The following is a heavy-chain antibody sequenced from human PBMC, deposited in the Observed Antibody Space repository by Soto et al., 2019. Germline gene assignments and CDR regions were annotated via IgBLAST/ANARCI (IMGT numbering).Heavy chain of an antibody. CDR2: IYHTGRT. J-gene: IGHJ4*02. D-gene: IGHD3-22*01. CDR3: TRDSPPSSGATDY. Sequence: PSETLSLTCAVSGDSISNNKWWSWVRQPPGKGLEWIGEIYHTGRTNYNPSLDSLKSRVTISVDKSKNQFSLEVRSVTAADTAVYFCTRDSPPSSGATDYRGQGILVTVS. V-gene: IGHV4-4*02. CDR1: GDSISNNKW.